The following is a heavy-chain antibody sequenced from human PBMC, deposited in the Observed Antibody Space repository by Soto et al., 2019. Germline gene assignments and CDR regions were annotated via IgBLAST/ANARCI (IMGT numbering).Heavy chain of an antibody. J-gene: IGHJ5*02. CDR1: GYTFTGYY. CDR2: INPNSGGT. CDR3: ARELLSSGYNFFRFDP. D-gene: IGHD6-19*01. V-gene: IGHV1-2*02. Sequence: GXSVKGSCNASGYTFTGYYMHWVRQAPGQGLEWMRWINPNSGGTNYAQKVQGRVTMTADTSTNTAYMELTSLRSDDTAVYFCARELLSSGYNFFRFDPWGQGALVTVSS.